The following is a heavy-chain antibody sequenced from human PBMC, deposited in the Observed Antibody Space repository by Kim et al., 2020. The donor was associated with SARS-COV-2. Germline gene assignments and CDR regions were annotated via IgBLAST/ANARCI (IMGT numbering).Heavy chain of an antibody. D-gene: IGHD6-19*01. V-gene: IGHV4-4*07. J-gene: IGHJ4*02. CDR3: ARIVAVAPRYFDY. Sequence: NYNPSLESRVSMSVDTSQNQLSLKLSSMTTADTALYYCARIVAVAPRYFDYWGQGILVTVSS.